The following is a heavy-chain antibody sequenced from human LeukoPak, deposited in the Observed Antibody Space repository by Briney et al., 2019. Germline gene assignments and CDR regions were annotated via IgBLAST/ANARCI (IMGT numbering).Heavy chain of an antibody. J-gene: IGHJ1*01. CDR3: AKGRYYGSGNSFAYFQH. CDR1: GFTFSSYA. CDR2: ISGSGGST. V-gene: IGHV3-23*01. Sequence: PGGSLRLSCAASGFTFSSYAMSWVRQAPGKGLEWVSAISGSGGSTYYADSVKGRFTISRDNSKNTLYLQMNSLRAEDTAVYYCAKGRYYGSGNSFAYFQHWGQGTLVTVSS. D-gene: IGHD3-10*01.